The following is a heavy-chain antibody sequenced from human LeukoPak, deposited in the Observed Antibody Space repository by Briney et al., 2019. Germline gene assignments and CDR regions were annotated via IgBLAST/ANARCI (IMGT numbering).Heavy chain of an antibody. V-gene: IGHV3-30-3*01. CDR1: GFTFSSYA. Sequence: GGSLRLSCAASGFTFSSYAMHWVRQAPGKGLEWVAVISYDGSNKYYADSVKGRFTTSRDNSKNTLYLQMNSLRAEDTAVYYCARDVSIRPEWSSLDYWGQGTLVTVSS. CDR2: ISYDGSNK. J-gene: IGHJ4*02. D-gene: IGHD3-3*01. CDR3: ARDVSIRPEWSSLDY.